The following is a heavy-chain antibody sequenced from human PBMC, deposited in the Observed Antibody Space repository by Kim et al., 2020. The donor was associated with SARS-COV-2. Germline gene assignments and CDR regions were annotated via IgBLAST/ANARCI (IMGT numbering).Heavy chain of an antibody. Sequence: FQGRGTITADESTSTAYMELSSLRSEDTAVYYCAREALDTAMVTHYFDYWGQGTLVTVSS. V-gene: IGHV1-69*01. CDR3: AREALDTAMVTHYFDY. J-gene: IGHJ4*02. D-gene: IGHD5-18*01.